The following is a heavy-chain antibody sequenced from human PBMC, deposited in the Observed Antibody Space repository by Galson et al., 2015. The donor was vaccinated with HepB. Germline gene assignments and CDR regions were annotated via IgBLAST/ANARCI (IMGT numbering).Heavy chain of an antibody. V-gene: IGHV3-7*01. CDR1: GFSFSTYW. J-gene: IGHJ5*02. Sequence: SLRLSCAGSGFSFSTYWMTWVRQTPGKGLEWVASTRQDGSEKYYVDSVEGRFTIFRDNAKNSLFLQMKSLRAEDTAVFYCARGTSSWLRPHPNWFDLWGQGTLVTVSS. D-gene: IGHD6-13*01. CDR2: TRQDGSEK. CDR3: ARGTSSWLRPHPNWFDL.